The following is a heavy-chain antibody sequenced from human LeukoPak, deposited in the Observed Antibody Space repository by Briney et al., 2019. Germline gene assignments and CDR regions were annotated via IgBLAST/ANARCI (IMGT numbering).Heavy chain of an antibody. CDR3: ARVTKYDNSRDNSYMDV. CDR2: IYTSGST. J-gene: IGHJ6*03. V-gene: IGHV4-4*09. D-gene: IGHD4-17*01. CDR1: GGSISSYY. Sequence: SETLSLTCTVSGGSISSYYWSWIRQPPGKGLEWIGYIYTSGSTNYNPSLKSRVTISVDTSKNQFPLRLSSVTAADTAVYFCARVTKYDNSRDNSYMDVWGKGTTVTVSS.